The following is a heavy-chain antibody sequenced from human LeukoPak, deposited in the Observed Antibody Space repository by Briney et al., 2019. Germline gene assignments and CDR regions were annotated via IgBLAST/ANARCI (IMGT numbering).Heavy chain of an antibody. Sequence: GGSLRLSCAASGYIFSNAWMSWVRQAPGKGLEWVGRNKSKTDGGTTDYAAPVKSRFTISRDDPKNTLYLQMNSLKTEDTAVYYCATDIVVVPAAHDYWGQGTLVTVPS. CDR3: ATDIVVVPAAHDY. D-gene: IGHD2-2*01. CDR1: GYIFSNAW. CDR2: NKSKTDGGTT. J-gene: IGHJ4*02. V-gene: IGHV3-15*01.